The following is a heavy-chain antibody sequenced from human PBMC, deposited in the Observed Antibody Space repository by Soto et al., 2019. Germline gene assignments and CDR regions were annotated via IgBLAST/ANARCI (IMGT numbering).Heavy chain of an antibody. J-gene: IGHJ4*02. V-gene: IGHV3-64D*06. Sequence: GGSLRLSCSASGFTFSSYAMHWVRQAPGKGLEYVSAISSNGGRTYNADSVKGRFTISRDNSKNTLYLQMSSLRAEDAAVYYCVKDRHLTGNILLYYGGQGTLVTVS. CDR3: VKDRHLTGNILLYY. CDR1: GFTFSSYA. D-gene: IGHD1-20*01. CDR2: ISSNGGRT.